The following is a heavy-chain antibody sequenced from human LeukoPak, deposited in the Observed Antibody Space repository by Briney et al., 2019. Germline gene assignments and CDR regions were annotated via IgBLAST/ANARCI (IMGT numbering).Heavy chain of an antibody. CDR2: IIPIFGTA. V-gene: IGHV1-69*13. CDR3: ARADTAMVPPYYYYYGMDV. Sequence: SVKVSCKASGGTFSSYAISWVRQAPGQGLEWMGGIIPIFGTANYAQKFQGRVTITADESTSTAYMELSSLRSEDRAVYYCARADTAMVPPYYYYYGMDVWGKGTTVTVSS. D-gene: IGHD5-18*01. CDR1: GGTFSSYA. J-gene: IGHJ6*04.